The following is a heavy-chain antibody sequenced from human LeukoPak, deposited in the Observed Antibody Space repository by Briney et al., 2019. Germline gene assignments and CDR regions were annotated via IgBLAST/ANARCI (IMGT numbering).Heavy chain of an antibody. J-gene: IGHJ4*02. Sequence: QTGGSLRLSCAASGFTFSSYGMHWVRQAPGKGLEWVAVIWYDGSKKYYGDSMKGRFTISRDNSKNTLHLQVSSLRVEDTAVYYCVRDDIAVGKAFDFWGQGTPVTVSS. V-gene: IGHV3-33*01. D-gene: IGHD6-13*01. CDR2: IWYDGSKK. CDR3: VRDDIAVGKAFDF. CDR1: GFTFSSYG.